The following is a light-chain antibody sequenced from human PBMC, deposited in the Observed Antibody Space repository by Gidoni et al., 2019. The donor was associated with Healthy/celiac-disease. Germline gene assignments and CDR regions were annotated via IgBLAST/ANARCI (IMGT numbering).Light chain of an antibody. V-gene: IGKV3-11*01. CDR3: QKRSRLT. CDR1: QSVSSY. CDR2: DAS. Sequence: EIELTQSPATLSLSPGERATLPCRASQSVSSYLAWYQQKPGQAPRLLIYDASNRATGIPARFSGSGSGTDFTLTISSLEPEDFAVYYCQKRSRLTFGGGTKVEIK. J-gene: IGKJ4*01.